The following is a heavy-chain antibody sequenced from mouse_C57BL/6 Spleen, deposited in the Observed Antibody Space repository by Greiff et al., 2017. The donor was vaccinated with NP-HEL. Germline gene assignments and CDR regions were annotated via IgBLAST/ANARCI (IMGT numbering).Heavy chain of an antibody. D-gene: IGHD1-1*01. V-gene: IGHV7-3*01. Sequence: EVQLVESGGGLVQPGGSLSLSCAASGFTFTDYYMSWVRQPPGKALEWLGFIRNKANGYTTEYSASVKGRFTISRDNSQSILYLQMNALRAEDSATYYCARGGTTVFHFDYWGQGTTLTVSS. CDR3: ARGGTTVFHFDY. CDR1: GFTFTDYY. J-gene: IGHJ2*01. CDR2: IRNKANGYTT.